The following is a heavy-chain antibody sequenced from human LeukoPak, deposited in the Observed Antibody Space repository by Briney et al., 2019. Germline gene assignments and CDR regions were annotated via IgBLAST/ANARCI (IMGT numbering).Heavy chain of an antibody. CDR2: IYTSGST. Sequence: PSETLSLTCTVSGGSISSYYWSWIRQPAGKGLEWIGRIYTSGSTNYNPSLKSRVTISVDTSKNQFSLKLSSVTAADTAVYYCVRGGLSGYGPFEDYWGQGTLVTVSS. CDR3: VRGGLSGYGPFEDY. CDR1: GGSISSYY. V-gene: IGHV4-4*07. J-gene: IGHJ4*02. D-gene: IGHD5-12*01.